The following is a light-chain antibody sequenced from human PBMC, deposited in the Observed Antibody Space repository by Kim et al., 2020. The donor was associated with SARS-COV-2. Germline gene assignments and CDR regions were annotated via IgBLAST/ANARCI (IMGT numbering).Light chain of an antibody. V-gene: IGLV3-1*01. Sequence: VSPGQTASIACSGYKLGDKYACWYQQKPGQSPVLVIYQDSKRPSGIPERFSGSNSGNTATLTCSGTQAMDEADYYCQAWDSSTAVVFGGGTQLTVL. CDR3: QAWDSSTAVV. CDR1: KLGDKY. CDR2: QDS. J-gene: IGLJ2*01.